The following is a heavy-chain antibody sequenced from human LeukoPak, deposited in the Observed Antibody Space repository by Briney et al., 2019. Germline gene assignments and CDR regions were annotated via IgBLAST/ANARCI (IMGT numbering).Heavy chain of an antibody. J-gene: IGHJ6*02. D-gene: IGHD4-11*01. Sequence: SEALSLSRTLPGGSFCGYYSSCIRSPPERGLYCIGHVHYTESANYNPSLKSRVTISMDTSKNQFSLRLSPVSAVDTAVYYCARVSGATITTFYGMDVWGQGTTVTVS. CDR3: ARVSGATITTFYGMDV. V-gene: IGHV4-59*12. CDR1: GGSFCGYY. CDR2: VHYTESA.